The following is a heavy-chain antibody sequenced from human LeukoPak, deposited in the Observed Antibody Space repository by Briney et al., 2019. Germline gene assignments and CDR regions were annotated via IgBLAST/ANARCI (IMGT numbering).Heavy chain of an antibody. CDR3: ARDPVSSSGWWEFDY. J-gene: IGHJ4*02. D-gene: IGHD6-19*01. Sequence: ASVKVSCKASGYTFTGYYMHWVRQAPGQGLEWMGWINPNSGGTNYAQKFQGRVSMTRDTSISTAYMELSSLRSDATAVYYCARDPVSSSGWWEFDYWGQGTLVTVSS. CDR2: INPNSGGT. V-gene: IGHV1-2*02. CDR1: GYTFTGYY.